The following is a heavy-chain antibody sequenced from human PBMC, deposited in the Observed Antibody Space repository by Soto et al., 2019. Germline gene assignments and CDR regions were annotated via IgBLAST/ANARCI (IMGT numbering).Heavy chain of an antibody. CDR1: GGSVSSGSYY. J-gene: IGHJ6*02. CDR2: IYYSGST. CDR3: ARSQGLERTGSTYYYYGMDV. Sequence: QVPLQESGPGLVKPSETLSLTCTVSGGSVSSGSYYWSWIQQPPGKGLEWIGYIYYSGSTNYNPSLKSRVTISVDTSKNQFSLKLSSVTAADTAVYYCARSQGLERTGSTYYYYGMDVWGQGTTVTVSS. D-gene: IGHD1-1*01. V-gene: IGHV4-61*01.